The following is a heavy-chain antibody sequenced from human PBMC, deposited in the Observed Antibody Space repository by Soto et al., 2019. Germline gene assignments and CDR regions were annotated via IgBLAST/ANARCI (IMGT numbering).Heavy chain of an antibody. CDR1: GFTFSSYG. CDR2: ISYDGSNK. CDR3: AKDISVNCGGDCNQYYYGMDV. V-gene: IGHV3-30*18. D-gene: IGHD2-21*02. Sequence: GGSLRLSCAASGFTFSSYGMHWVRQAPGKGLEWVAVISYDGSNKNYADSVKGRFTISRDNSKNTLYLQMNSLRAEDTAVYYCAKDISVNCGGDCNQYYYGMDVWGQGTTVTVSS. J-gene: IGHJ6*02.